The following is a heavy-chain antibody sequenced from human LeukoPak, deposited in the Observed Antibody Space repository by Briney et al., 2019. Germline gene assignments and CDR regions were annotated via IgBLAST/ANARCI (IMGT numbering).Heavy chain of an antibody. J-gene: IGHJ2*01. V-gene: IGHV4-4*02. Sequence: SETLSLTCASSGGSISSSNWWSWVRQPPGKGLEWIGEIYHSGSTNYNPSLKSRVSISVDKSKNQFSLKLSSVTAADTAVYYCARDLDSGDGDYLAIWGRGTLVTVSS. CDR1: GGSISSSNW. CDR2: IYHSGST. CDR3: ARDLDSGDGDYLAI. D-gene: IGHD4-17*01.